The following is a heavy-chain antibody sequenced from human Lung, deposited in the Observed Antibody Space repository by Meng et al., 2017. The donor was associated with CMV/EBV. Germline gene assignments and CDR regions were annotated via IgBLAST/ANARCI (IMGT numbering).Heavy chain of an antibody. J-gene: IGHJ4*02. CDR3: ARGRTDFDS. V-gene: IGHV4-34*01. D-gene: IGHD1-1*01. CDR1: GGSLTDYF. CDR2: ISHGGRT. Sequence: LSCAVYGGSLTDYFWSWIRQSPEKGLEWIGDISHGGRTNYNPSLKSRVTISVDTSNNQFSLRVASVTAADTAVYYCARGRTDFDSWGQGNLVTVSS.